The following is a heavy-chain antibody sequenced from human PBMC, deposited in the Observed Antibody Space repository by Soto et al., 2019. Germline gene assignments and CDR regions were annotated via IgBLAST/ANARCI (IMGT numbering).Heavy chain of an antibody. CDR3: VKEDGNYVFDY. CDR1: GFTFSSRG. Sequence: QVQLVESGGGVIQPGRSLRLACAASGFTFSSRGMHWVRQAPGKGLEWVAIISHDANNKFYADSVKGRFTISRDNSKNTLYLEMNSLRAEDTAVYYCVKEDGNYVFDYWGQGTLVTVSA. CDR2: ISHDANNK. V-gene: IGHV3-30*18. D-gene: IGHD1-7*01. J-gene: IGHJ4*02.